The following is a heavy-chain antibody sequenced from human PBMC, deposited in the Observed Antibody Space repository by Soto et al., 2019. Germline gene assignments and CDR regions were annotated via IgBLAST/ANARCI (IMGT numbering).Heavy chain of an antibody. CDR3: ARAYYYDSRSDP. CDR1: GGSISSGGYY. CDR2: IYYSGST. J-gene: IGHJ5*02. D-gene: IGHD3-22*01. Sequence: SETLSLTCTVSGGSISSGGYYWSWIRQHPGKGLEWIGYIYYSGSTYYNPSLKSRVTISVDTSKNQFSLKLSSVTAADTAVYYCARAYYYDSRSDPWGQGTLVTVSS. V-gene: IGHV4-31*03.